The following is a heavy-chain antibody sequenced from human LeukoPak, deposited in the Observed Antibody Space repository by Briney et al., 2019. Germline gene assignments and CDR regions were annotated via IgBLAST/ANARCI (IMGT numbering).Heavy chain of an antibody. Sequence: ASVKLSCNASGYTFTSYGISWVREAPGQGLEWMGWISAYNGNTNYAQKLKGRVTMTTDTPTSTAYMELRSLRSDDTAVYYCARALGFGESQGYFDYWGQGTLVTVSS. CDR2: ISAYNGNT. J-gene: IGHJ4*02. V-gene: IGHV1-18*01. CDR3: ARALGFGESQGYFDY. D-gene: IGHD3-10*01. CDR1: GYTFTSYG.